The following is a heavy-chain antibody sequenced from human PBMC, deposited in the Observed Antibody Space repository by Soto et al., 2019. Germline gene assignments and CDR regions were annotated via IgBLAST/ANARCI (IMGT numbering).Heavy chain of an antibody. V-gene: IGHV3-7*03. D-gene: IGHD3-10*01. CDR1: GFTFTAYY. CDR3: SRENWFQDF. J-gene: IGHJ4*02. CDR2: IKKDGSEQ. Sequence: EVQLVESGGGLVQPGGSLRLCCAASGFTFTAYYMTWVRQAPGKGLEWVASIKKDGSEQYYVDSVKGRFTISRDNAKNSLYLQMNSLRAGVTALYYCSRENWFQDFWGQGTLVTVSS.